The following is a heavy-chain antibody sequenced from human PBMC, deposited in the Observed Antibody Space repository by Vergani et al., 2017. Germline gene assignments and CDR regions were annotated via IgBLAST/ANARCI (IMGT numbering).Heavy chain of an antibody. V-gene: IGHV3-72*01. D-gene: IGHD2-21*01. CDR3: VRVSIEGDYTLDY. J-gene: IGHJ4*02. CDR1: GFTFSDHF. Sequence: EVQLVESGGGLVQPGGSLSLSCAASGFTFSDHFMDWVRQAPGKGLEWVGRIRNKINRYTTEYAASVKGRFTVSRDDSWGSLYLQMTSLKTEDTAVYYCVRVSIEGDYTLDYWGQGTLVTVSS. CDR2: IRNKINRYTT.